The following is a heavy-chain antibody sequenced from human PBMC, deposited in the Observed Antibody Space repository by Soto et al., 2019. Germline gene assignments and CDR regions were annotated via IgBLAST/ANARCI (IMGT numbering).Heavy chain of an antibody. J-gene: IGHJ4*02. D-gene: IGHD3-22*01. CDR2: INAGNGNT. CDR1: GYTFTSYA. CDR3: AKDYYDSSGYYPPALLFDY. V-gene: IGHV1-3*01. Sequence: QVQLVQSGAEVKKPGALVKVSCKASGYTFTSYAMHWVRQAPGQRLEWMGWINAGNGNTKYSQKFQGRVTITRDTSASTAYMELSSLRSEDTAVYYCAKDYYDSSGYYPPALLFDYWGQGTLVTVSS.